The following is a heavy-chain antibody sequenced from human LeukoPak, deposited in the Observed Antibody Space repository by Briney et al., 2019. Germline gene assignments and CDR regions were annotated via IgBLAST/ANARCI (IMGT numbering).Heavy chain of an antibody. CDR1: GFTFYNYA. CDR3: ASEGRDRYFDY. V-gene: IGHV3-23*01. J-gene: IGHJ4*02. CDR2: ITGSGGTT. Sequence: GGSLRLSCAASGFTFYNYAMNWVRQAPGKGLEWVSTITGSGGTTYYTDSVKGRFTISSDNSKNTLYLQMNSLRAEDTAIYYCASEGRDRYFDYGGQGTLVTVSS.